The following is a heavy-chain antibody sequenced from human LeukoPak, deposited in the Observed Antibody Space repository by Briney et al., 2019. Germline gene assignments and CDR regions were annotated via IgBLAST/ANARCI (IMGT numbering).Heavy chain of an antibody. D-gene: IGHD3-10*01. J-gene: IGHJ3*02. CDR1: GGSISSGDYY. V-gene: IGHV4-30-4*01. CDR2: IYYSGST. Sequence: SQTLSLTCTVSGGSISSGDYYWSWIRQPPGKGLEWIGYIYYSGSTYYNPSLKSRVTISVDTSRNQFSLKLSSVTAADTAVYYCASDMVRGVMVHAFDIWGQGTMVTVSS. CDR3: ASDMVRGVMVHAFDI.